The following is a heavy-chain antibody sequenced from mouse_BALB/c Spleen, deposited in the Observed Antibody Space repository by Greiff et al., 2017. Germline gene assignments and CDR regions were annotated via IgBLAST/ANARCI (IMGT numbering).Heavy chain of an antibody. CDR2: ISYSGST. Sequence: DVHLVESGPGLVKPSQSLSLTCTVTGYSITSDYAWNWIRQFPGNKLEWMGYISYSGSTSYNPSLKSRISITRDTSKNQFFLQLNSVTTEDTATYYCAIEGDYLAWFAYWGQGTLVTVSA. J-gene: IGHJ3*01. CDR3: AIEGDYLAWFAY. V-gene: IGHV3-2*02. D-gene: IGHD1-1*01. CDR1: GYSITSDYA.